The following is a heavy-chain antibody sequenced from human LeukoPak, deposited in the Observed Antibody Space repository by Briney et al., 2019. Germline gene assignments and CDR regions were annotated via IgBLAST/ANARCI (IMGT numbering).Heavy chain of an antibody. V-gene: IGHV3-23*01. CDR1: GFTFSSYA. D-gene: IGHD2-2*01. CDR2: ISGSGGST. J-gene: IGHJ4*02. Sequence: GGSLRLSCAASGFTFSSYAMSWVRQAPGKGLEWVSAISGSGGSTYYADSVKGRFTISRDDSKNTLYLQMNSLRAEDTAVYYCAKDVVVVPAADFDYWGQGTLVTVSS. CDR3: AKDVVVVPAADFDY.